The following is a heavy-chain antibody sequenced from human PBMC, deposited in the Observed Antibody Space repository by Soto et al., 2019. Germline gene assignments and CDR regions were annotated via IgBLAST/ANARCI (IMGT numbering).Heavy chain of an antibody. V-gene: IGHV3-72*01. D-gene: IGHD2-15*01. CDR1: GFTSSDHH. J-gene: IGHJ5*02. Sequence: LRLSFAGSGFTSSDHHMDWVRRAPGKGLEWVGRIKKKPDSYTTEYAASVKGRFTISRDDSESSVYLQMNSLKTEDTAVYYCGDIGYCYGDRCPPWGQGTLVTVSS. CDR3: GDIGYCYGDRCPP. CDR2: IKKKPDSYTT.